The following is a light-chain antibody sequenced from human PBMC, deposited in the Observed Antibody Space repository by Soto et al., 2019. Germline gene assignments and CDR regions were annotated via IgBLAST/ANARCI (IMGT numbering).Light chain of an antibody. CDR3: QQYNNWHSLT. Sequence: EIVMTQSPATLSVSPGERATLSCRASQSVSSNLAWYQQKPSQAPRLLIYGASTRATGIPARFSGSGSGTEFTLTISSLQSEDFAVYYCQQYNNWHSLTFGGGTKVEIK. CDR2: GAS. CDR1: QSVSSN. V-gene: IGKV3-15*01. J-gene: IGKJ4*01.